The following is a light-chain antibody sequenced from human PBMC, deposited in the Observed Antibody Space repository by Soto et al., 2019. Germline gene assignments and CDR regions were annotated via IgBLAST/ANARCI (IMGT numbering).Light chain of an antibody. Sequence: QAVVTQEPSLTVSPGGTVTLTCGSSTGAVTSGHWPHWFQQKPGQAPRTLIYDTDNKPPGTPARFSGSLLGGKAALTLSGAKPEDEVDYYCLVIFTGVGEVFGTGTKVTVL. V-gene: IGLV7-46*01. CDR2: DTD. J-gene: IGLJ1*01. CDR1: TGAVTSGHW. CDR3: LVIFTGVGEV.